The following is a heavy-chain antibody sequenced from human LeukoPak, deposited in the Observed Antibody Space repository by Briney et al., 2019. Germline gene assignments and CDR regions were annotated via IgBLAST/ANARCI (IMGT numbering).Heavy chain of an antibody. D-gene: IGHD6-13*01. CDR1: GGSISSYY. Sequence: SETLSLTCTVSGGSISSYYWSWIRQPPGKGLEWIGYIYYSGSTNYNPSLKSRVTISVDTSKNQFSLKLSSVTAADTAVYYCARYRKEQLVVRYYYYYYMDVWGKGTTVTVSS. CDR3: ARYRKEQLVVRYYYYYYMDV. J-gene: IGHJ6*03. V-gene: IGHV4-59*12. CDR2: IYYSGST.